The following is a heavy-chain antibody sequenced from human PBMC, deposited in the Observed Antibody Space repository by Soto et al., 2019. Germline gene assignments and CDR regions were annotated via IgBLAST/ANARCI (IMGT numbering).Heavy chain of an antibody. V-gene: IGHV3-21*01. CDR1: GFTFSTYS. CDR3: ARDFPEIVANGFDY. D-gene: IGHD5-12*01. CDR2: ISSRSDI. Sequence: GGSLRLCCVVSGFTFSTYSINWVRQAPGKGLEWVSSISSRSDIYYADSVKGRFTISRDNAKNSVSLQMNSLRAEDTAVYYCARDFPEIVANGFDYWGQGTLVTVSS. J-gene: IGHJ4*02.